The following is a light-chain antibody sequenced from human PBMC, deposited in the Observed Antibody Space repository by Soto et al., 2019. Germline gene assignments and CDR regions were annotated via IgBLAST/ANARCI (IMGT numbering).Light chain of an antibody. V-gene: IGLV2-8*01. J-gene: IGLJ1*01. CDR1: SSDVGAFDY. Sequence: QSVLTQPPSASGSPGQSVTFSCTGTSSDVGAFDYVSWYQLHPGKAPKLMIFEVTKRPPGVPDRFSGSKSGNTASLTVSGLQAEDEADYYCSSYAGSSNVFGTGTKLTVL. CDR2: EVT. CDR3: SSYAGSSNV.